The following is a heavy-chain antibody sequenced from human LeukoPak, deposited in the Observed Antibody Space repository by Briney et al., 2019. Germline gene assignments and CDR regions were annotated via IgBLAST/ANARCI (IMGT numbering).Heavy chain of an antibody. CDR3: ARGVGDIVVVPAMYYFDY. V-gene: IGHV1-2*04. CDR2: INPISGGT. CDR1: GYTFTGYY. J-gene: IGHJ4*02. Sequence: ASVKVSCKASGYTFTGYYMHWVRQAPGQGLEWMGWINPISGGTNYAQKFQGWVTMTRDTSISTAYMELSRLRSDDTAVYYCARGVGDIVVVPAMYYFDYWGQGTLVTVSS. D-gene: IGHD2-2*01.